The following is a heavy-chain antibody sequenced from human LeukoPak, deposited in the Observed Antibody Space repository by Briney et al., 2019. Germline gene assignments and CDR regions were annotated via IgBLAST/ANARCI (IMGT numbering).Heavy chain of an antibody. CDR1: GFTFTNYW. CDR3: AKAATMHYYGSGSFDY. CDR2: ISGSGGST. V-gene: IGHV3-23*01. Sequence: PGGSLRLSCAASGFTFTNYWMSWVRQAPGKGLEWVSAISGSGGSTYYADSVKGRFTISRDNSKNTLYLQMNSLRAEDTAVYYRAKAATMHYYGSGSFDYWGQGTLVTVSS. D-gene: IGHD3-10*01. J-gene: IGHJ4*02.